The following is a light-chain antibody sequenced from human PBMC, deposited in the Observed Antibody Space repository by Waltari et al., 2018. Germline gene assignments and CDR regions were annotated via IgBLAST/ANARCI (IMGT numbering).Light chain of an antibody. Sequence: EIVLTQSPGTLSRSPGERATLSCRASQSISKYLAWYQQKPGQAPRLLIYHASSRAAGIPDRFSGSGSGTDFSLSISRLEPEDFAVYYCQHYESLPVTFGQGTKVEIK. CDR3: QHYESLPVT. J-gene: IGKJ1*01. CDR1: QSISKY. V-gene: IGKV3-20*01. CDR2: HAS.